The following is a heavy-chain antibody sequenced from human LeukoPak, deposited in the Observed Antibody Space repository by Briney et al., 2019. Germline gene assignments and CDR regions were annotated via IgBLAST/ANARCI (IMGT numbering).Heavy chain of an antibody. CDR2: IYTSGST. J-gene: IGHJ6*03. CDR1: GGSISSYY. V-gene: IGHV4-4*07. CDR3: ARGYCSSTSCYEAYYYYYMDV. Sequence: SETLSLTCTVSGGSISSYYWSWIRQPAGKGLEWIGRIYTSGSTNYNPSLKSRVTMSVDTSKNQFSLKLSPVTAADTAVYYCARGYCSSTSCYEAYYYYYMDVWGKGTTVTVSS. D-gene: IGHD2-2*01.